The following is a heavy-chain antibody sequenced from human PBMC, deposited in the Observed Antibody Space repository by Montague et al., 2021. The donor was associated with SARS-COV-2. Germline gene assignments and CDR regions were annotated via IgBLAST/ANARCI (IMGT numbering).Heavy chain of an antibody. Sequence: SLRLSCSASGFTFSHYAMNWVRQAPGKGLEWVAFVSYDGGNKFYAESVKGRFSISRDKAKNTLNLEVHSLRPDDTAVYYCARGRGPETGYHFDYWGQGTLVTVSS. CDR1: GFTFSHYA. J-gene: IGHJ4*02. D-gene: IGHD3-9*01. CDR2: VSYDGGNK. V-gene: IGHV3-30-3*01. CDR3: ARGRGPETGYHFDY.